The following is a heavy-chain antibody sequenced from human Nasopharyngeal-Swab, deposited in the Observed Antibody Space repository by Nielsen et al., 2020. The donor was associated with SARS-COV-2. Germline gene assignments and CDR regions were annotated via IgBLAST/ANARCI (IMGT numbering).Heavy chain of an antibody. D-gene: IGHD3-16*01. J-gene: IGHJ4*02. CDR3: ARRTGGRGFDY. V-gene: IGHV4-34*01. Sequence: WIRQPPGKGLEWIGEINHSGSTNYNPSLKSRVTISVDTSKNQFSLKLSSVTAADTAAYSCARRTGGRGFDYWGQGTLVTVS. CDR2: INHSGST.